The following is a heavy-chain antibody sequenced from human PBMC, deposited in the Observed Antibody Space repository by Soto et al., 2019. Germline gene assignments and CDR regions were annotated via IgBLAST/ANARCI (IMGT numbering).Heavy chain of an antibody. D-gene: IGHD2-15*01. J-gene: IGHJ4*02. Sequence: QLQLQESGSGLVKPSQTLSLTCAASGGSISSGGYSWSWIRQPPGKGLEWIGYIYHSGSTYYNPSLRGRVSIPLDRPKYQFCLKLTSVPAADTAVYYCARGEVVALGYWGQGSLVTVSS. V-gene: IGHV4-30-2*01. CDR1: GGSISSGGYS. CDR3: ARGEVVALGY. CDR2: IYHSGST.